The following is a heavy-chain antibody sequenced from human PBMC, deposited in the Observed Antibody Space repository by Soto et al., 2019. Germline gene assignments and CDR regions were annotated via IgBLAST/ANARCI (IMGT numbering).Heavy chain of an antibody. CDR2: IYYSGST. Sequence: SETLSLTCTVSGVSISSSSYYWGWIRQPPGKGLEWIGSIYYSGSTYYNPSLKSRVTISVDTSKNQFSLKLSSVTAADTAVYYCARHTPAISISDHWGQGTLVTVSS. J-gene: IGHJ4*02. CDR1: GVSISSSSYY. V-gene: IGHV4-39*01. CDR3: ARHTPAISISDH. D-gene: IGHD2-15*01.